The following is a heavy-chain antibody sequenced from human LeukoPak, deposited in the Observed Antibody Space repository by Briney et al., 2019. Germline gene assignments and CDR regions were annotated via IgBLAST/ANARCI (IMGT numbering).Heavy chain of an antibody. Sequence: SETLSLTCTVSGGSFSSGSYYWSWIRQPAGKGLEWIGRIYNSGSTNYNPSLKSRVTISVDTSKNQFSLKLSSVTAADMAVYYCARNRLDDSSGYYSYWYFDLWGRGTLVTVSS. CDR2: IYNSGST. CDR1: GGSFSSGSYY. D-gene: IGHD3-22*01. J-gene: IGHJ2*01. V-gene: IGHV4-61*02. CDR3: ARNRLDDSSGYYSYWYFDL.